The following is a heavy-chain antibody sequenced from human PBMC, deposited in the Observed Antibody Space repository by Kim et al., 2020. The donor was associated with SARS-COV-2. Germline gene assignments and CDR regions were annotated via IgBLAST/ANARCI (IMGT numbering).Heavy chain of an antibody. D-gene: IGHD5-12*01. J-gene: IGHJ4*02. Sequence: ASVKVSCKASGYTFTAYYLHWVLQAPGQGLEWVGWINPKTDGTKYAQKFEGRVTMTRDTSISTAYMELNSLRSDDTAIYYCATSRNPYNYISPLDHWGQGTLVTVSS. CDR1: GYTFTAYY. CDR3: ATSRNPYNYISPLDH. CDR2: INPKTDGT. V-gene: IGHV1-2*02.